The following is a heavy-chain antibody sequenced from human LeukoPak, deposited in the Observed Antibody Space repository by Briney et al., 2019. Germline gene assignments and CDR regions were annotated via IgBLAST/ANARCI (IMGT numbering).Heavy chain of an antibody. D-gene: IGHD3-22*01. V-gene: IGHV3-23*01. CDR2: MSGRGGST. CDR3: AKDIAETYYYDSSGYYGAPLLDH. CDR1: GFTFSSYA. Sequence: GGSLRLSCAASGFTFSSYAMSWVRQAPGKGLVWVSGMSGRGGSTYYADSVKGRFTISRDNSKNTLYLQMNSLRAEDTAVYYCAKDIAETYYYDSSGYYGAPLLDHWGQGTLVTVSS. J-gene: IGHJ4*02.